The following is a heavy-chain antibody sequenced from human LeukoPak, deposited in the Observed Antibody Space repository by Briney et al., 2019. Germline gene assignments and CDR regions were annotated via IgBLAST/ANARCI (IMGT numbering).Heavy chain of an antibody. Sequence: SETLSLTCAVYGGSFSGYYWSWIRQPPGKGLEWIGEINHSGSTNYNPSLKSRVTISVDTSKNQFSLKLSSVTAADTAVYYCARDLRDYWSGYPFDYWGQGTLVTVSS. D-gene: IGHD3-3*01. V-gene: IGHV4-34*01. CDR2: INHSGST. CDR1: GGSFSGYY. J-gene: IGHJ4*02. CDR3: ARDLRDYWSGYPFDY.